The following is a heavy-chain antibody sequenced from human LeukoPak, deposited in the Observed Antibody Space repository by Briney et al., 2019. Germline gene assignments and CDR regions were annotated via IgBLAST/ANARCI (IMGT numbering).Heavy chain of an antibody. CDR3: ARGRFCDSGNCYLDY. D-gene: IGHD4-23*01. J-gene: IGHJ4*02. Sequence: GGSLRLSCAASGYTFSDYWMSWVRQAPGKGLERVAHIKPDGRDKYHVDSVKGRFTISRDNAKASLYLLMNSLRAEDTAVYYCARGRFCDSGNCYLDYWGQGTLVTVSS. CDR1: GYTFSDYW. CDR2: IKPDGRDK. V-gene: IGHV3-7*01.